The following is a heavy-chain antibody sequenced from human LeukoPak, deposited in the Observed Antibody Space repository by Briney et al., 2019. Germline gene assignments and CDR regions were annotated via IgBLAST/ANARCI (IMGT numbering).Heavy chain of an antibody. CDR2: IYLSGNT. CDR1: GYSITSGYY. Sequence: SETLSLTCTVSGYSITSGYYWAWIRQSPGKGLEWIGSIYLSGNTYYNPSLKSRVIILVDTSKNQFSLQLGSVTPTDTAVYYCARAGYCSGVSCYSAVPGKYWGQGALVTVSS. J-gene: IGHJ4*02. CDR3: ARAGYCSGVSCYSAVPGKY. V-gene: IGHV4-38-2*02. D-gene: IGHD2-15*01.